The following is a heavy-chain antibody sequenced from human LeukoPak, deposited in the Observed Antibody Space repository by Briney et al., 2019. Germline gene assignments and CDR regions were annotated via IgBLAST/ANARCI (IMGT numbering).Heavy chain of an antibody. CDR2: IYYSGST. V-gene: IGHV4-34*01. J-gene: IGHJ4*02. CDR1: GVSFSGYY. Sequence: SETLSLTCAVYGVSFSGYYWSWIRQPPGKGLEWIGSIYYSGSTYYNPSLKSRVTISVDTSKNQFSLKLSSVTAADTAVYYCARLNNYDFWSGYYRFDYWGQGTLVTVSS. D-gene: IGHD3-3*01. CDR3: ARLNNYDFWSGYYRFDY.